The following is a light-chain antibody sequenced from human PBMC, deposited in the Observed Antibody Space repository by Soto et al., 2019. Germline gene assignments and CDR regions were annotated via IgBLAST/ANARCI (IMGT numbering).Light chain of an antibody. CDR2: EVS. Sequence: QSALTQPASVSGSPGQSITISCTGTSSDVGVYNHVSWYQQFPGKAPKLLIYEVSNRPSGVDNRFSGSKSGNTASLTISGLQTEDEADYYCSSYTSTNTLLFGPGTKLTDL. V-gene: IGLV2-14*01. CDR3: SSYTSTNTLL. J-gene: IGLJ1*01. CDR1: SSDVGVYNH.